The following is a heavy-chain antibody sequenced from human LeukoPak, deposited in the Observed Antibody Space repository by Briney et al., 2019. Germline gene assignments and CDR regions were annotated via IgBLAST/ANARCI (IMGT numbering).Heavy chain of an antibody. CDR2: IIPIFGTA. J-gene: IGHJ5*02. V-gene: IGHV1-69*06. CDR3: ARETYYYDSSGKGSEGNNWFDP. Sequence: ASVKVSCKASGGTFSSYAISWVRQAPGQGLEWMGGIIPIFGTANYAQKFQGRVTITADKSTSTAYMELSSLRPEDTAVYYCARETYYYDSSGKGSEGNNWFDPWGQGTLVTVSS. D-gene: IGHD3-22*01. CDR1: GGTFSSYA.